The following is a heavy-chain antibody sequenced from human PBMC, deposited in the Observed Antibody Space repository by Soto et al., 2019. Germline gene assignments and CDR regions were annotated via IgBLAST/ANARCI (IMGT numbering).Heavy chain of an antibody. CDR3: AKGGVGSTSTAFDI. D-gene: IGHD1-26*01. V-gene: IGHV3-30*18. CDR2: ISYDGSNK. Sequence: GGSLRLSCAASGFTFRSYGMHWVRQAPGKGLEWVTVISYDGSNKYYADSVKGRFTISRDNSKNTLYLQMHSLRPEDTALYYCAKGGVGSTSTAFDIWGQGKMVPVS. CDR1: GFTFRSYG. J-gene: IGHJ3*02.